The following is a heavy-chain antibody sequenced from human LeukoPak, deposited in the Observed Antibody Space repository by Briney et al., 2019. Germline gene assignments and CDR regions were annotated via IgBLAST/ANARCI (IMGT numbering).Heavy chain of an antibody. J-gene: IGHJ4*02. CDR3: ARDAPGLSTGWYGGVLDY. V-gene: IGHV3-66*01. CDR2: IYTSGST. CDR1: GFTFNTYA. D-gene: IGHD6-19*01. Sequence: GGSLRLSCAASGFTFNTYAMSWVRQAPGKGLEWVSVIYTSGSTDYADSVKGRFTISRDNSKNTVYLQMNSLRGEDTAVYYCARDAPGLSTGWYGGVLDYWGQGTLVTVSS.